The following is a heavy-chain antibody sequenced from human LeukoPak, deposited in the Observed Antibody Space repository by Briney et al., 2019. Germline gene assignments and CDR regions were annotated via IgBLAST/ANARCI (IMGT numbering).Heavy chain of an antibody. J-gene: IGHJ3*02. CDR1: GVSISSSNW. CDR3: ARYCSSTSCYAEAFDI. D-gene: IGHD2-2*01. CDR2: IYHSGST. Sequence: PSGTLSLTCAVSGVSISSSNWWSWVRQPPGKGLEWIGEIYHSGSTDYNPSLKSRVTISVDKSKNQFSLKLSSVTAADTAVYYCARYCSSTSCYAEAFDIWGQGTMVTVSS. V-gene: IGHV4-4*02.